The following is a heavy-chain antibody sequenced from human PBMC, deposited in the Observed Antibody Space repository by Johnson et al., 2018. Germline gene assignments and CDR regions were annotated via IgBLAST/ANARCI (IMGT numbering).Heavy chain of an antibody. CDR1: GFTFSDYY. CDR2: ISGSGSTI. V-gene: IGHV3-11*04. CDR3: AGLSCSGGSCYVGYYYYYMDV. J-gene: IGHJ6*03. Sequence: QVQLVESGGGLVKPGGSLRLSCAASGFTFSDYYMTWIRQAPGKGLEWVSYISGSGSTISYADSVKGRFTISRDNAKYSLYLQMNSLRAEDTAVYYCAGLSCSGGSCYVGYYYYYMDVWGKGTTVTVSS. D-gene: IGHD2-15*01.